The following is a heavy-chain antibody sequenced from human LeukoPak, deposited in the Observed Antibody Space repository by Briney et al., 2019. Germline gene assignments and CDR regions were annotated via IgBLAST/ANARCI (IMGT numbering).Heavy chain of an antibody. Sequence: GGSLRLSCAASGFTVNSNYMTWVRQAPGKGLEWVSVIHSGGSTFYADFVKGRFTISRDNSKNTLYLQMNILRTDDTAVYYCASSSWSRSNWFDPWGQGTLVTVSS. V-gene: IGHV3-66*02. D-gene: IGHD6-13*01. CDR1: GFTVNSNY. CDR3: ASSSWSRSNWFDP. CDR2: IHSGGST. J-gene: IGHJ5*02.